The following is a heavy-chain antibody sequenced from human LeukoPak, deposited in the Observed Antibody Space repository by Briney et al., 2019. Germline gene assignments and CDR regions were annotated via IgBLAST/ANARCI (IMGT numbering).Heavy chain of an antibody. Sequence: GGSLRLSCAASGFTFSSYGMHWVRQAPGKGLEWVAVISYDGSNKYYADSVKGRFTISRDNSKNTLYLQMNSLRAEDTAVYYCARDPAQWLVNRALRYWGQGTLVTVSS. V-gene: IGHV3-30*03. J-gene: IGHJ4*02. CDR2: ISYDGSNK. D-gene: IGHD6-19*01. CDR1: GFTFSSYG. CDR3: ARDPAQWLVNRALRY.